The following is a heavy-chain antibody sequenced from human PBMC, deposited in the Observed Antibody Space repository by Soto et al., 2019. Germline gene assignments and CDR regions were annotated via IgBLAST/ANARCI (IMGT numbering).Heavy chain of an antibody. J-gene: IGHJ3*02. Sequence: QVQLEQSGAEVKKPGSSVKVSCKASGGTLSDHGVAWLRQDPGPGLEWLGGTIHVFNTAKYAQKVQGRVTVTADKFTNIAYMELSSLRSEDTSFYFCARGVYCSGTYYTGPSDFEIWGQGPMVIVSA. V-gene: IGHV1-69*06. CDR1: GGTLSDHG. D-gene: IGHD3-10*01. CDR3: ARGVYCSGTYYTGPSDFEI. CDR2: TIHVFNTA.